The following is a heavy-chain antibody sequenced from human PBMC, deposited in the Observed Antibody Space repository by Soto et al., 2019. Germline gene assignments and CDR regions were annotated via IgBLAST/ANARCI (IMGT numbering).Heavy chain of an antibody. CDR2: INAGNGNT. D-gene: IGHD2-8*01. CDR3: ARDSVLMVYATPYYYYYGMDV. Sequence: ASVKVSCKASGYTFTSYAMHWVRQAPGQRLEWMGWINAGNGNTKYSQKFQGRVTITRDTSASTAYMELSSLRSEDTAVYYCARDSVLMVYATPYYYYYGMDVSGQGTTVTVSS. J-gene: IGHJ6*02. CDR1: GYTFTSYA. V-gene: IGHV1-3*01.